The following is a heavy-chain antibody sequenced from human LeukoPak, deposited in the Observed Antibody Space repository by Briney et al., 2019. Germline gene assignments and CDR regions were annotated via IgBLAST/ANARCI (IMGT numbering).Heavy chain of an antibody. Sequence: SETLSLTCTVSGGSISNYYWSWIRQPPGKGLEWIGYIYHSGSVNYNPSLKSRVTISVDTTNNQFSLKLNSVTAADTAVYYCARGGGFGSPPAYWGQGTLVTVSS. D-gene: IGHD3-10*01. CDR1: GGSISNYY. J-gene: IGHJ4*02. V-gene: IGHV4-59*01. CDR2: IYHSGSV. CDR3: ARGGGFGSPPAY.